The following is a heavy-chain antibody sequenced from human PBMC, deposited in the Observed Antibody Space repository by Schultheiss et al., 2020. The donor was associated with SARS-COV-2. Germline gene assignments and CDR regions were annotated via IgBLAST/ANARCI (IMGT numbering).Heavy chain of an antibody. V-gene: IGHV3-21*01. CDR3: ARDISRYGSSSAVDY. CDR2: ISSSSSYI. D-gene: IGHD6-6*01. Sequence: GESLKISCAASGFTFSSYSMNWVRQAPGKGLEWVSSISSSSSYIYYADSVKGRFTISRDNAKNSLYLQMNSLRAEDTAVYYCARDISRYGSSSAVDYWGQGTLVTVSS. J-gene: IGHJ4*02. CDR1: GFTFSSYS.